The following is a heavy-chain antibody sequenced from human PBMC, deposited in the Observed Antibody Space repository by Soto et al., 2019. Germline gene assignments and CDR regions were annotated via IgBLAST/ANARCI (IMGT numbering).Heavy chain of an antibody. J-gene: IGHJ6*02. CDR1: GGSVSSGSYY. Sequence: SETLSLTCTVSGGSVSSGSYYWSWIRQPPGKGLEWIGYIYYSGSTNYNPSLKSRVTISVDTSKNQFSLKLSSVTAADTAVYYRARADCSSTSCYYYYYGMDVWGQGTTVTVSS. D-gene: IGHD2-2*01. CDR3: ARADCSSTSCYYYYYGMDV. V-gene: IGHV4-61*01. CDR2: IYYSGST.